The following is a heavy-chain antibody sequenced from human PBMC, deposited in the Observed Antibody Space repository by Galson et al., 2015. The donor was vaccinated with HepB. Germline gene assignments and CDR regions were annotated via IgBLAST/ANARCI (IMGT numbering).Heavy chain of an antibody. CDR3: ARDLRYSGYDSLSALDY. CDR2: TYYRSKWYN. D-gene: IGHD5-12*01. J-gene: IGHJ4*02. V-gene: IGHV6-1*01. Sequence: CAISGDSVSSNSAAWNWIRQSPSRGLEWLGRTYYRSKWYNDYAVSVKSRITINPDTSKNQFSLQLNSVTPEDTAVYYCARDLRYSGYDSLSALDYWGQGTLVTVSS. CDR1: GDSVSSNSAA.